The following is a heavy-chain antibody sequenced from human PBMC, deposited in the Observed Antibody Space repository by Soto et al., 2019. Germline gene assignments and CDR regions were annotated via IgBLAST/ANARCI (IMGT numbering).Heavy chain of an antibody. CDR1: GYTFTSYA. CDR2: INAGSGNT. J-gene: IGHJ6*02. CDR3: ARFLIDRGLVTAPAHGMDV. V-gene: IGHV1-3*01. D-gene: IGHD2-21*02. Sequence: ASVKVSCKASGYTFTSYAMHWVRQAPGQRLEWMGWINAGSGNTKYSQKFQGRVTITRDTSASTAYMELSSLRSEDTAVYCCARFLIDRGLVTAPAHGMDVWGQGTTVTVSS.